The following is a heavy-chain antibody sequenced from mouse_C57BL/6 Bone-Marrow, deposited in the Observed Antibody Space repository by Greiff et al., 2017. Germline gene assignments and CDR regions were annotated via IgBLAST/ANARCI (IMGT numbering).Heavy chain of an antibody. CDR2: ISDGGSYT. J-gene: IGHJ1*03. D-gene: IGHD4-1*01. CDR3: ARVTGTGWYFDV. V-gene: IGHV5-4*03. CDR1: GFTFSSYA. Sequence: EVKLVESGGGLVKPGGSLKLSCAASGFTFSSYAMSWVRQTPEKRLEWVATISDGGSYTYYPDNVKGRFTISRDHAKNNLYLQMSHLKSEDTAMYYWARVTGTGWYFDVWGTGTTVTVSS.